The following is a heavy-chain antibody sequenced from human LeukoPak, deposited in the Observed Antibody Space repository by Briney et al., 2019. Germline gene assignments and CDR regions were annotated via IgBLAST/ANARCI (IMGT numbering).Heavy chain of an antibody. CDR2: IYHSGST. CDR3: ARVLLGYCSSTSCYARGGWFDP. V-gene: IGHV4-30-2*01. CDR1: GGSISSGGYS. D-gene: IGHD2-2*01. Sequence: PSETLSLTCAVSGGSISSGGYSWSWLRQPPGQGLEWIGYIYHSGSTYYNPSLKSRVTISVDRSKNQFSLKLSSVTAADTAVYYCARVLLGYCSSTSCYARGGWFDPWGQGTLVTVSS. J-gene: IGHJ5*02.